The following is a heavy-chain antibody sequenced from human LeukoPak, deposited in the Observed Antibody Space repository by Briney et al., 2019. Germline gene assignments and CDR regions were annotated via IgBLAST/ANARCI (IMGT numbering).Heavy chain of an antibody. Sequence: ASVKVSCKASGYTFTSSGISWARQAPGQGLEWMGIINPSGGSTSYAQKFQGRVTMTRDTSTSTVYMELSSLRSEDTAVYYCARAYDFPDYWGQGTLVTVSS. CDR2: INPSGGST. D-gene: IGHD3-3*01. CDR3: ARAYDFPDY. J-gene: IGHJ4*02. V-gene: IGHV1-46*01. CDR1: GYTFTSSG.